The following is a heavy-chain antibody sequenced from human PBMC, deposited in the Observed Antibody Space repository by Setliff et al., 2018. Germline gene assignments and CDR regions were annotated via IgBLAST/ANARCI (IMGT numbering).Heavy chain of an antibody. V-gene: IGHV1-18*01. CDR2: ISGYSGKT. J-gene: IGHJ4*02. CDR3: ARAGSAAAGRKGIFEY. CDR1: TNALTDSV. Sequence: ASVKVSCKTSTNALTDSVVSWVRQAPGQGLEWVGWISGYSGKTYYAQRLQDRVTLTTDTSTNTFYLELRSLRPDDTAVYYCARAGSAAAGRKGIFEYWGQGSLVTVSS. D-gene: IGHD6-13*01.